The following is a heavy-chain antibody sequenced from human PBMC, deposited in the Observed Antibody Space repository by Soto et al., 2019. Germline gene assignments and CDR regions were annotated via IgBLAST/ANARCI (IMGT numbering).Heavy chain of an antibody. CDR3: ARARSLRGMDD. J-gene: IGHJ6*02. Sequence: EVQLVESGGGLVMPGGSLRLSCIASGFSFSTYSMSWVRQAPGKGLEWVSSIRRSGDYTYYADSLKGRFTISRDNAKNSMSLQMISPRAEDTAVYYCARARSLRGMDDWGQGTTGTVSS. CDR1: GFSFSTYS. CDR2: IRRSGDYT. D-gene: IGHD3-10*01. V-gene: IGHV3-21*01.